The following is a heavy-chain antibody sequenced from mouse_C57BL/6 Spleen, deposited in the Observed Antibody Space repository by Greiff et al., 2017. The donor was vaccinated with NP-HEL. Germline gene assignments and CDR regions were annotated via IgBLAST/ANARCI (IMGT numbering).Heavy chain of an antibody. J-gene: IGHJ2*01. CDR2: LDPSDSET. CDR1: GYTFTSYW. V-gene: IGHV1-52*01. D-gene: IGHD1-1*01. CDR3: ASGLGYGSSSDDFDY. Sequence: QVQLQQPGAELVRPGSSVKLSCKASGYTFTSYWMHWVKQRPIQGLEWIGNLDPSDSETPYNQKFKDKATLTVDKSSSTAYMQLSSLTAEDSAVYYCASGLGYGSSSDDFDYWGQGTTRTVSS.